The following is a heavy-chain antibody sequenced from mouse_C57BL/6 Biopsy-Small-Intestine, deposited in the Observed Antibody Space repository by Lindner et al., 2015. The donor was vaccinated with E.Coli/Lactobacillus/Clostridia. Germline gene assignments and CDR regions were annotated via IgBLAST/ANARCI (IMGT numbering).Heavy chain of an antibody. D-gene: IGHD1-1*01. CDR2: ISSGGSYT. V-gene: IGHV5-6*01. J-gene: IGHJ4*01. Sequence: EVQLQESGGDLVKPGGSLKLSCAASGFTFSSYGMSWVRQTPDKRLEWVATISSGGSYTYYPDSVKGRFTISGDNAKNTLYLQMSSLKSEDTAMYYCARLGSSYDAMDYVGQGTSVTVSS. CDR3: ARLGSSYDAMDY. CDR1: GFTFSSYG.